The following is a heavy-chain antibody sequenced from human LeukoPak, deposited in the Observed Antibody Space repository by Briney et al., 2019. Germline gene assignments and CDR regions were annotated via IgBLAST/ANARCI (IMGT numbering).Heavy chain of an antibody. CDR1: GGSFSCYY. D-gene: IGHD3-9*01. Sequence: PSETLSLTCAVYGGSFSCYYWSWIRQPPGKGLEWIGEINHSGSTNCNPSLKSRVTISVDTSKNQFSLKLSSVTAADTAVYYCAREYYDILSGLYYFDYWGQGTLVTVSS. V-gene: IGHV4-34*01. J-gene: IGHJ4*02. CDR3: AREYYDILSGLYYFDY. CDR2: INHSGST.